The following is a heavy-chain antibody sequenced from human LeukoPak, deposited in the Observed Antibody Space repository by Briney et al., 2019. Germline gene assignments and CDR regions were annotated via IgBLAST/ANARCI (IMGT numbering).Heavy chain of an antibody. CDR3: ARESPDYYDSSGCDY. CDR1: GYTFTGYY. V-gene: IGHV1-2*02. CDR2: INPKSGGT. Sequence: ASVKVSCKASGYTFTGYYMHWVRQAPGQGLEWMGWINPKSGGTNYAQKFQGRVTMTRDTSIRTAYMELSRLRSDDTAVYYCARESPDYYDSSGCDYWGQGTLVTVSS. J-gene: IGHJ4*02. D-gene: IGHD3-22*01.